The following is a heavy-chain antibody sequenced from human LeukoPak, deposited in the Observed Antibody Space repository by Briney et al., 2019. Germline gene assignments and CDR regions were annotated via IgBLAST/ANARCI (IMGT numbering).Heavy chain of an antibody. D-gene: IGHD5-12*01. V-gene: IGHV4-59*08. CDR1: GDSISSFY. CDR3: ARLGYKGFDI. J-gene: IGHJ3*02. Sequence: SETLSLTCTVYGDSISSFYWSWIRQPPGKGLEWIGYVYYSGSTNYNPSLKSRITISVDTSKKQFSLKLTPMTAADTAVYYCARLGYKGFDIWGQGTMVTTSS. CDR2: VYYSGST.